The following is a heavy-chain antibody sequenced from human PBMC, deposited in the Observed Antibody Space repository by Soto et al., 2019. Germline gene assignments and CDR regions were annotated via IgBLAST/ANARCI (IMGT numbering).Heavy chain of an antibody. CDR1: GFTFDDYA. CDR3: AKDMQTPNCISTSCYRRGRPDRGYYYGMDV. CDR2: ISWNSGSI. J-gene: IGHJ6*02. D-gene: IGHD2-2*01. V-gene: IGHV3-9*01. Sequence: EVQLVESGGGLVQPGRSLRLSCAASGFTFDDYAMHWVRQAPGKGLEWVSGISWNSGSIGYADSVKGRFTISRDNAKNSLYLQMNSLRAEDTALYYCAKDMQTPNCISTSCYRRGRPDRGYYYGMDVWGQGTTVTVSS.